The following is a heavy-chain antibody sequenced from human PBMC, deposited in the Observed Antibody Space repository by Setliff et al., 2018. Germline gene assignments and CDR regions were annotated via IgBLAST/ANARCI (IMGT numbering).Heavy chain of an antibody. CDR3: AKSVGGLTSSSVGY. CDR1: GFTFSSYA. CDR2: ISYDGDSK. J-gene: IGHJ4*02. D-gene: IGHD2-2*01. Sequence: GGSLRLSCAASGFTFSSYAMHWVRQAPGEGLEWVAVISYDGDSKYYADSVKGRFTISRDNSKNTLYLQMNSLRAEGTAVYYCAKSVGGLTSSSVGYWGQGTLVTVSS. V-gene: IGHV3-30-3*01.